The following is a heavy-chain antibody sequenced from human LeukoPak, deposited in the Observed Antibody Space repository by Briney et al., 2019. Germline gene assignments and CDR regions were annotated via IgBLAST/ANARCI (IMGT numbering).Heavy chain of an antibody. CDR3: AREGYDSSGVFDY. CDR2: IIPIFGTA. CDR1: GGTFSSYA. V-gene: IGHV1-69*05. Sequence: SVKVSCKASGGTFSSYAISWVRQAPGQGLEWMGGIIPIFGTANYAQKFQGRVTITTDESTSTAYMELSSLRSEDTAVYYCAREGYDSSGVFDYWGQGTLVTVSS. J-gene: IGHJ4*02. D-gene: IGHD3-22*01.